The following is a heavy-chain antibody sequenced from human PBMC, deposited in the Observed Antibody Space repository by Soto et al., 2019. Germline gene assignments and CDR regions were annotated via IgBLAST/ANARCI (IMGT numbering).Heavy chain of an antibody. CDR1: GFTFSGSA. Sequence: PGGSLRLSCAASGFTFSGSAMEWVRQASGKGLEWVGRIRTKPNDYATAYAASVKGRFIISRDDSKSTAYLQMNSLKTEDTAVYYCTRQGRGWSLHWGQGTLVTVSS. J-gene: IGHJ4*02. CDR3: TRQGRGWSLH. V-gene: IGHV3-73*01. CDR2: IRTKPNDYAT. D-gene: IGHD6-19*01.